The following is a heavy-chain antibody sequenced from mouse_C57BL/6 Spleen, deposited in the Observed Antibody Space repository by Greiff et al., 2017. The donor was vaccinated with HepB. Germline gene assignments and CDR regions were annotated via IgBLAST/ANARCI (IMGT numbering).Heavy chain of an antibody. Sequence: EVHLVESGGGLVKPGGSLKLSCAASGFTFSSYAMSWVRQTPEKRLEWVATISDGGSYTYYPDNVKGRFTISRDNAKNNLYLQMSHLKSEDTAMYYCAREGGLRLQAWFAYWGQGTLVTVSA. CDR1: GFTFSSYA. V-gene: IGHV5-4*01. CDR3: AREGGLRLQAWFAY. D-gene: IGHD3-2*02. J-gene: IGHJ3*01. CDR2: ISDGGSYT.